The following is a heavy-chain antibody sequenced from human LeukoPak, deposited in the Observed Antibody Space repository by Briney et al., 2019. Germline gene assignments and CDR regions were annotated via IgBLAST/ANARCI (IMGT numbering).Heavy chain of an antibody. CDR2: ISGGGGTT. V-gene: IGHV3-23*01. Sequence: GGSLRLSCAASGFTFSSYAMSWVRQAPGKWLEWVSLISGGGGTTYYADSVKGRFTISRDKSMSTVYLQMYSLRAEDTAVYYCAKDIVNSGPRGYFDYWGQGTLVTVSS. CDR1: GFTFSSYA. J-gene: IGHJ4*02. CDR3: AKDIVNSGPRGYFDY. D-gene: IGHD6-19*01.